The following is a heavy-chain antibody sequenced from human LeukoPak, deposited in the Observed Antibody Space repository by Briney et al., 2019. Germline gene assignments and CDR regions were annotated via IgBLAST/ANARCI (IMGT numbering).Heavy chain of an antibody. Sequence: ASVKVSCKAVGYTFTTYGISWVRQAPGQGLEWMGWINTYNGNTNYAQNLQGRVSMTTNTSTSTAYMELRSLTSDDTAIYYCARDDRVNIAAPNINWFDPWGQGTLVTVSS. CDR2: INTYNGNT. CDR1: GYTFTTYG. J-gene: IGHJ5*02. CDR3: ARDDRVNIAAPNINWFDP. V-gene: IGHV1-18*01. D-gene: IGHD6-6*01.